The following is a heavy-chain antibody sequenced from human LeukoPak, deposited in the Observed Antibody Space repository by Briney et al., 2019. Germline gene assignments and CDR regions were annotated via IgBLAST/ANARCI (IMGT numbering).Heavy chain of an antibody. CDR2: INPNSGGT. CDR3: ARDQRRSYYYGSGSYPPENDY. CDR1: GYTFTGYY. Sequence: ASVKVSCKASGYTFTGYYIHWVRQAPGQGLEWMGWINPNSGGTNYAQKFQGRVTMTRDTSISTAYMELSRLRSDDTAVYYYARDQRRSYYYGSGSYPPENDYWGQGTMVTVSS. J-gene: IGHJ4*02. V-gene: IGHV1-2*02. D-gene: IGHD3-10*01.